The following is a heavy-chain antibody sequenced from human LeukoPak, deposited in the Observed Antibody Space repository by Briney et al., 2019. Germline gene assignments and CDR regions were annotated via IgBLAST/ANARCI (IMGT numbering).Heavy chain of an antibody. Sequence: GRSLRLSCAASGFTFSSYAMSWVRQAPGKGLEWVSAISGSGGSTYYADSVKGRFTISRDNSKNTLYLQMNSLRAEDTAVYYCAGDRAAGVIRVVYYYGMDVWGQGTTVTVSS. CDR3: AGDRAAGVIRVVYYYGMDV. D-gene: IGHD3-10*01. J-gene: IGHJ6*02. V-gene: IGHV3-23*01. CDR1: GFTFSSYA. CDR2: ISGSGGST.